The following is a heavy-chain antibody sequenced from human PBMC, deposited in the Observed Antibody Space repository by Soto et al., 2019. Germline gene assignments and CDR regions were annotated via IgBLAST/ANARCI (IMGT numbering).Heavy chain of an antibody. CDR3: ATSASGDY. J-gene: IGHJ4*02. V-gene: IGHV3-30*03. D-gene: IGHD2-2*01. CDR1: GFTFSSYG. Sequence: WGSLSLSCATSGFTFSSYGMHWVRQAPGKGLEWVAVISYDGSNKYYADSVKGRFTISRDNSKNTLYLQMNSLRAEDTAVYYCATSASGDYWGQGTLVTVSS. CDR2: ISYDGSNK.